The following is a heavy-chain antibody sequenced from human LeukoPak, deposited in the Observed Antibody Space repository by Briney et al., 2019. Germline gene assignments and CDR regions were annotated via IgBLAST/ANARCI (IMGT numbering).Heavy chain of an antibody. CDR3: ARDIVATYYYGMDV. J-gene: IGHJ6*02. D-gene: IGHD5-12*01. V-gene: IGHV3-7*01. CDR2: IKQDGSEK. CDR1: GFTFSTYW. Sequence: PGGSLRLSCAASGFTFSTYWMSWVRQSPGTGLEWVANIKQDGSEKYYVESVKGRFTISRDNAKNSLYLQMNSLRAEDTAVYYCARDIVATYYYGMDVWGQGTTVTVSS.